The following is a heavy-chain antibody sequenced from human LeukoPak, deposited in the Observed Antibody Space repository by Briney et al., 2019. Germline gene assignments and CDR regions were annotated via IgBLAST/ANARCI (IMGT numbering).Heavy chain of an antibody. V-gene: IGHV3-11*04. CDR3: ARDKGWYYYDSSGPYGDY. J-gene: IGHJ4*02. D-gene: IGHD3-22*01. Sequence: GGSLRLSCAASGFTFSDYYMSWIRQAPGKGLEWVSYISSSSSTIYYADSVKGRFTISRDNAKNSLYLQMNSLRAEDTAVYYCARDKGWYYYDSSGPYGDYWGQGTLVTVSS. CDR2: ISSSSSTI. CDR1: GFTFSDYY.